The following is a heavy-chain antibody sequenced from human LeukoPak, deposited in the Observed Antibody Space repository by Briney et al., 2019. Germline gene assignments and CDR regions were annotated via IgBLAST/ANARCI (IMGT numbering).Heavy chain of an antibody. V-gene: IGHV3-9*01. CDR1: GFTFDDYA. CDR2: MSWNSGSI. CDR3: ASLLAAFDI. Sequence: GGSLRLSCAASGFTFDDYAMHWVRQAPGKGLEWVSGMSWNSGSIGYADSVKGRFTISRDKAKNSLYLQMKSLRAEDTALYYCASLLAAFDIWGQGTMVTVSS. J-gene: IGHJ3*02.